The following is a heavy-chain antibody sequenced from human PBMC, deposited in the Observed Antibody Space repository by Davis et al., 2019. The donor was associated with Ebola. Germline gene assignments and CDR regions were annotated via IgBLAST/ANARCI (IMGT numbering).Heavy chain of an antibody. CDR3: AGGDFWSGQFDY. Sequence: GGSLRLSCAASGFTFSSYAMSWVRQAPGKGLEWVSAISGNGGGTYYADSVKGRFTISRDNSRNTLYLQMNSLIAEDTAVYYCAGGDFWSGQFDYWGQGTLVTVSS. CDR2: ISGNGGGT. D-gene: IGHD3-3*01. V-gene: IGHV3-23*01. CDR1: GFTFSSYA. J-gene: IGHJ4*02.